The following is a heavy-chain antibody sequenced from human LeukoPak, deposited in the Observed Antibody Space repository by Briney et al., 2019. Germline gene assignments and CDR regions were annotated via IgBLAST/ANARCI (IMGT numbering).Heavy chain of an antibody. V-gene: IGHV4-34*01. Sequence: SETLSLTCAVYGGSFGGYYWSWIRQPPGKGLEWIGEINHSGSTNYNPSLKSRVTISVDTSKNQFSLKLSSVTAADTAVYYCARAETYYYGSGSFYFDYWGQGTLVTVSS. CDR1: GGSFGGYY. D-gene: IGHD3-10*01. CDR2: INHSGST. CDR3: ARAETYYYGSGSFYFDY. J-gene: IGHJ4*02.